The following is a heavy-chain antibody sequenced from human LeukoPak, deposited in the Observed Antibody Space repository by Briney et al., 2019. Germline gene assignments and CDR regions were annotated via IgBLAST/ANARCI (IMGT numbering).Heavy chain of an antibody. CDR1: GGSFSGYY. J-gene: IGHJ4*02. V-gene: IGHV4-34*01. D-gene: IGHD2-21*02. CDR2: INHSGST. CDR3: ARGRYCGGDCYLD. Sequence: SETLSLTCGVYGGSFSGYYWSWIRQPPGKGLEWIGEINHSGSTYYNPSLKSRVTISVDTSKNQFSLKLSSVTAADTAVYYCARGRYCGGDCYLDWGQGTLVTVSS.